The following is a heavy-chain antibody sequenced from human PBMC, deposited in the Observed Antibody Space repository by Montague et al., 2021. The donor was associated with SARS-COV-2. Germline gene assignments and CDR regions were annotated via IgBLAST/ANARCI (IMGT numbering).Heavy chain of an antibody. CDR2: INQHGGEN. J-gene: IGHJ6*02. Sequence: SRSLSFSASGFTFTNYWMTWVRLAPGKGLEWVATINQHGGENYYVGSVKGRFTISRDNAKKSVYLQINSLGAEDTAVYYCARVDYQVPYYYYAGMDLWGQGTTVTVSS. CDR1: GFTFTNYW. V-gene: IGHV3-7*01. CDR3: ARVDYQVPYYYYAGMDL. D-gene: IGHD3/OR15-3a*01.